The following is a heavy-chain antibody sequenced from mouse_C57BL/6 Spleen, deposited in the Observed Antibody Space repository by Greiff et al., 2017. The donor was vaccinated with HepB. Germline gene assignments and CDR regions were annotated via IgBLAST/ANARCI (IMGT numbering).Heavy chain of an antibody. Sequence: EVKLQESGPELVKPGASVKISCKASGYSFTGYYMNWVKQSPEKSLEWIGEINPSTGGTTYNQKFKAKATLTVDKSSSTAYMQLKSLTSEDSAVYYCARGIYYGNYADYWGQGTTLTVSS. CDR1: GYSFTGYY. CDR3: ARGIYYGNYADY. J-gene: IGHJ2*01. V-gene: IGHV1-42*01. D-gene: IGHD2-1*01. CDR2: INPSTGGT.